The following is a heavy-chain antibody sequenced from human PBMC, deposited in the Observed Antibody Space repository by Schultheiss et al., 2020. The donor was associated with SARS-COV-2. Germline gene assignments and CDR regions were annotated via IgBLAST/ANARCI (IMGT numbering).Heavy chain of an antibody. CDR3: ARASGRHSFDY. CDR1: GGSISSSSYY. J-gene: IGHJ4*02. CDR2: IYYSGST. D-gene: IGHD1-26*01. V-gene: IGHV4-39*01. Sequence: SETLSLTCTVSGGSISSSSYYWGWIRQPPGKGLEWIGSIYYSGSTYYNPSLKSRVTISVDTSKNQFSLKLSSVTAADTAVYYCARASGRHSFDYWGQGTLVTVSS.